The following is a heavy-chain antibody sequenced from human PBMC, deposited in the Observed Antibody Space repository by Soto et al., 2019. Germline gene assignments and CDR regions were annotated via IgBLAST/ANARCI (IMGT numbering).Heavy chain of an antibody. Sequence: SETLSLTCTVSGGSISSSSYYWGWIRQPPGKGLEWIGSIYYSGSTYYNPSLKSRVTISIDKSKNQFSLKLSSVTAADTAIYYCATYYDILTGYTFDYWGPGTLVTVSS. V-gene: IGHV4-39*07. J-gene: IGHJ4*02. CDR1: GGSISSSSYY. CDR3: ATYYDILTGYTFDY. D-gene: IGHD3-9*01. CDR2: IYYSGST.